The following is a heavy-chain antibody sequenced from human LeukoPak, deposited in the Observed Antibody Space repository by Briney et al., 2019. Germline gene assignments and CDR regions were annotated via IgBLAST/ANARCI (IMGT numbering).Heavy chain of an antibody. CDR3: ASLRLSSGSLEFDY. J-gene: IGHJ4*02. CDR1: GGSISSTNYY. D-gene: IGHD6-19*01. CDR2: IHYSGST. V-gene: IGHV4-39*01. Sequence: SETLSLTCTVSGGSISSTNYYWGWIRQPPGKGLEWIGSIHYSGSTYYNPFLKSRVTISVDTSKNQFSLKLSSMTAADTAVYYCASLRLSSGSLEFDYWGQGTLVTVSS.